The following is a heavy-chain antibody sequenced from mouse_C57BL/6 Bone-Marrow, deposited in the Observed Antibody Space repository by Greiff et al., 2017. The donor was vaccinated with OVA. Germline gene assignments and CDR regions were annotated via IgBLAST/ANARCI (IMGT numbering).Heavy chain of an antibody. D-gene: IGHD1-1*01. CDR1: GFTFSDYG. CDR2: ISSGSSTI. V-gene: IGHV5-17*01. CDR3: ARSGGYYYGSSPYWYFDV. J-gene: IGHJ1*03. Sequence: EVQLVESGGGLVKPGGSLKLSCAASGFTFSDYGMHWVRPAPEKGLEWVAYISSGSSTIYYADTVKGRFTISRDNAKNTLFLQMTSLRSEDTAMYYCARSGGYYYGSSPYWYFDVWGTGTTVTVSS.